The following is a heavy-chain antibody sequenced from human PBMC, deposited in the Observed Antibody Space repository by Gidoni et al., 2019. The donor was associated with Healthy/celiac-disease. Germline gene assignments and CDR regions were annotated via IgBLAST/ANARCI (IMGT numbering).Heavy chain of an antibody. D-gene: IGHD2-15*01. CDR1: GGSSSSYY. J-gene: IGHJ5*02. V-gene: IGHV4-59*01. CDR3: AGVAATSAGQPEYDWFDP. Sequence: QVQLQESGPGLVKPSETLSLTCTVAGGSSSSYYWSWIRQPPGKGLEWIGYIYYSGSTNYNPSLTSRVTISVDTSDNHFSLKLSSVTAADTAAYYCAGVAATSAGQPEYDWFDPWGQGTLVTVSS. CDR2: IYYSGST.